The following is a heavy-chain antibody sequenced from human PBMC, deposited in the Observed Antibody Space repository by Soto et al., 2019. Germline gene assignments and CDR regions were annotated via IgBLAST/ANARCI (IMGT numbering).Heavy chain of an antibody. CDR3: ARKSYGSGSYYLTYYFDY. J-gene: IGHJ4*02. CDR2: IKQDGSEK. D-gene: IGHD3-10*01. Sequence: GSLRLSCAASGFSSSSYEMSWVRQAPGKGLEWVANIKQDGSEKYYVDSVKGRFTISRDNAKNSLYLQMNSLRAEDTAVYYCARKSYGSGSYYLTYYFDYWGQGTLVTVSS. CDR1: GFSSSSYE. V-gene: IGHV3-7*01.